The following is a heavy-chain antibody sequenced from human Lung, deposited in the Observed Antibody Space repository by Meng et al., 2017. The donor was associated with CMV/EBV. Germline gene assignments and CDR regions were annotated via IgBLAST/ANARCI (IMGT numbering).Heavy chain of an antibody. CDR2: ISSSSSFI. CDR3: ARESSGSFVLDV. CDR1: GFTFSVYS. Sequence: GEXXRISCAASGFTFSVYSMIWVRQAPGKGLEWVSTISSSSSFISYVDSVKGRFTISRDNAENSLYLHMNGLRAEDTAVYFCARESSGSFVLDVWSQGTLVTVSS. D-gene: IGHD3/OR15-3a*01. J-gene: IGHJ4*02. V-gene: IGHV3-21*01.